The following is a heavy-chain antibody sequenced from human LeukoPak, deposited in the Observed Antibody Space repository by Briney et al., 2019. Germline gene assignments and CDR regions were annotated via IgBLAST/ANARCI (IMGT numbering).Heavy chain of an antibody. CDR3: ARGQDLRGSPTIYPFDY. CDR2: VYYSGST. D-gene: IGHD3-9*01. CDR1: GDSISSYY. V-gene: IGHV4-59*01. J-gene: IGHJ4*02. Sequence: PSETLSLTCTVSGDSISSYYWSWIRQPPGKGLEWIGYVYYSGSTYYNPSLKSRVTISVDTSKKQFSLKLTSVTTADTAVYYCARGQDLRGSPTIYPFDYWGQGTLVTVSS.